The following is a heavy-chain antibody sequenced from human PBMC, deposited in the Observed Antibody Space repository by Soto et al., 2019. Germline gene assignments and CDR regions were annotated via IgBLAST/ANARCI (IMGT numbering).Heavy chain of an antibody. D-gene: IGHD3-10*01. Sequence: QVQLVESGGGVVQSGRSLRLSCAASGFPFTSYGMHWVREGPDKGLEWVAIISYDGSDKYYADSVKGRFTISRDNSKNTLYLQMNSLRPDDTALDYCVGGQYYFDYRGQGTLVIVSS. CDR3: VGGQYYFDY. J-gene: IGHJ4*02. CDR1: GFPFTSYG. CDR2: ISYDGSDK. V-gene: IGHV3-30*03.